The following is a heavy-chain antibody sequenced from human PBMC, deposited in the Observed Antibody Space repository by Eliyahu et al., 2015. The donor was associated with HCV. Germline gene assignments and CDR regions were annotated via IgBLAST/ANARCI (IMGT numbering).Heavy chain of an antibody. CDR3: AKAHGTDDSSGYYLPNFDY. J-gene: IGHJ4*02. D-gene: IGHD3-22*01. Sequence: EVQLVESGGGLVQPGRSLRLSCXASGFXFXDXAMPWVRQAPGKGLEXVSGISWNSGSIGYADSVKGRFTISRDNAKNSLYLQMNSLRAEDTALYYCAKAHGTDDSSGYYLPNFDYWGQGTLVTVSS. V-gene: IGHV3-9*01. CDR2: ISWNSGSI. CDR1: GFXFXDXA.